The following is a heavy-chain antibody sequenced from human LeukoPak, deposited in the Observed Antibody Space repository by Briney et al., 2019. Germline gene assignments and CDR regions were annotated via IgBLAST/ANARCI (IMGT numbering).Heavy chain of an antibody. V-gene: IGHV4-31*02. Sequence: LRLSCAASGFTVSSNYMSWIRQHPGKGLEWIGYIYYSGSTYYNPSLKSRVTISVDTSKNQFSLKLSSVTAADTAVYYCARVPTALHFDYWGQGTLVTVSS. D-gene: IGHD2-21*02. CDR2: IYYSGST. CDR3: ARVPTALHFDY. CDR1: GFTVSSNY. J-gene: IGHJ4*02.